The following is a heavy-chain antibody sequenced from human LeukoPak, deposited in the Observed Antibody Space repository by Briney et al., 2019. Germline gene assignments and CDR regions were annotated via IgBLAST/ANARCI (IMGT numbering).Heavy chain of an antibody. CDR2: ITGSLSTI. CDR1: GFTFSIYV. D-gene: IGHD3/OR15-3a*01. CDR3: ARTGLGMYSFDY. Sequence: PGGSLRLSCAASGFTFSIYVMHWVRQGPGKGLEWVSYITGSLSTIYYADSVKGRFTISRDNAKNSVYLQMNSLRLEDTAVYYCARTGLGMYSFDYWGQGILVTVSS. V-gene: IGHV3-48*01. J-gene: IGHJ4*02.